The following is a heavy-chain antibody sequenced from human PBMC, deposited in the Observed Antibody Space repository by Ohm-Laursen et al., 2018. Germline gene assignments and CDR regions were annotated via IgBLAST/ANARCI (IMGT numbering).Heavy chain of an antibody. Sequence: PTQTLTLTGTFSGFSLSTSGVGVGWIRQPPGKALEWLALIYWDDTKRYSPSLKSRLTITKDTSKNQVVLTMTNMDPVDTGTYYCVYLRLYSDAFDIWGQGTMVAVSS. D-gene: IGHD2-15*01. CDR3: VYLRLYSDAFDI. J-gene: IGHJ3*02. CDR2: IYWDDTK. V-gene: IGHV2-5*04. CDR1: GFSLSTSGVG.